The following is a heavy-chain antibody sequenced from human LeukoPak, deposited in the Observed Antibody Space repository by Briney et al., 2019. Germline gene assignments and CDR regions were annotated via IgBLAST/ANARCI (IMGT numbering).Heavy chain of an antibody. V-gene: IGHV3-23*01. CDR2: ISDSGGST. CDR1: GFTFSKYG. CDR3: AKDYYYDSNHFDY. J-gene: IGHJ4*02. D-gene: IGHD3-22*01. Sequence: GGSLRLSCAASGFTFSKYGMSWVRQAPGKGLEWGSAISDSGGSTYFADSVKGRFTISRDNSKNTMYLQMNSLRAEDTAVYYCAKDYYYDSNHFDYWGQGTLVTVSS.